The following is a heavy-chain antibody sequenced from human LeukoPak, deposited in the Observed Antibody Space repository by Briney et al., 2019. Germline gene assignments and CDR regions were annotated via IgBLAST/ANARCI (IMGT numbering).Heavy chain of an antibody. V-gene: IGHV3-23*01. CDR3: AKLGLFVVVPAAIRGPFDY. D-gene: IGHD2-2*01. CDR1: GFTFSSYA. Sequence: GGSLRLSCAASGFTFSSYAMSWVRQAPGKGLEWVSTISGSGGSTYYADSVKGRFTISRDNSKNTLYLQMNSLRAEDTAVYYCAKLGLFVVVPAAIRGPFDYWGQGTRVTVSS. CDR2: ISGSGGST. J-gene: IGHJ4*02.